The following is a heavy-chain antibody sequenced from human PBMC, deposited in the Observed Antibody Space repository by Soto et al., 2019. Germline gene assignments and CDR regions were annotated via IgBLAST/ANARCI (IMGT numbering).Heavy chain of an antibody. CDR1: GFTFDDYA. CDR2: ISWNSGSI. V-gene: IGHV3-9*01. CDR3: ANDLPPRD. Sequence: EVQLVESGGGLVQPGRSLRLSCAASGFTFDDYAMHWVRQAPGKGLEWVSGISWNSGSIGYADSVKGRFTISRDNAKHSLYLQMNSLRAEDTALYYCANDLPPRDWGQGTLVTVSS. J-gene: IGHJ4*02.